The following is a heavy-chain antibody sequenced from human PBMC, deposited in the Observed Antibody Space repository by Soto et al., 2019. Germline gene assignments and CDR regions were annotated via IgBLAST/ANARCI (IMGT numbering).Heavy chain of an antibody. CDR1: GGSISSYY. D-gene: IGHD2-15*01. J-gene: IGHJ4*02. CDR3: ARRYGGSIDD. CDR2: IYYSGST. Sequence: QVQLQESGPGLVKPSETLSLTCTVPGGSISSYYWSWIGQPPGKGLEWIGYIYYSGSTNYNPSLKSRVTISVDTSKTQFSLKMSSVTAADTAVYYCARRYGGSIDDWGQGTLVTVAS. V-gene: IGHV4-59*08.